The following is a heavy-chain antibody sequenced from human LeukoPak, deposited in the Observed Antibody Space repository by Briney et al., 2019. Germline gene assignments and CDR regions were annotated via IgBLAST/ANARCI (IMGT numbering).Heavy chain of an antibody. J-gene: IGHJ3*02. Sequence: ASVKVSCKASGYTFTGYYMHWVRQAPGQGLEWMGRLNPNSGGTNYAQKFQGRVTMTRDTSISTAYMELSRLRSDDAAVRYCASPPFHYYDSSGYYDAFDIWGQGTMVTVSS. CDR1: GYTFTGYY. CDR3: ASPPFHYYDSSGYYDAFDI. D-gene: IGHD3-22*01. CDR2: LNPNSGGT. V-gene: IGHV1-2*06.